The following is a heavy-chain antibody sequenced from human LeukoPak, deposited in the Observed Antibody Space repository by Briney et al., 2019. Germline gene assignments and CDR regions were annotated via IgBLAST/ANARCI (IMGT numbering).Heavy chain of an antibody. V-gene: IGHV4-59*01. D-gene: IGHD5-18*01. CDR1: GGSISSYY. CDR2: IYYSGST. CDR3: ARAQYSYGYLFDY. J-gene: IGHJ4*02. Sequence: SETLSLTCTVSGGSISSYYWSWIRQPPGKGLEWIGYIYYSGSTNYNPSLKSRVTISVDTSKNQFSLKQSSVTAADTAVYYCARAQYSYGYLFDYWGQGTLVTVSS.